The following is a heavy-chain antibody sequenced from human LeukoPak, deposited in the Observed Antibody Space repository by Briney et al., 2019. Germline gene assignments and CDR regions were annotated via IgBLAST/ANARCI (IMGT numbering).Heavy chain of an antibody. CDR3: ARRAGGYSHPYDY. D-gene: IGHD4-23*01. V-gene: IGHV3-53*01. CDR2: IYSGGTT. CDR1: GFTVSGNY. J-gene: IGHJ4*02. Sequence: GGSLRLSCAVSGFTVSGNYMSWVRQAPGKGLEWVSLIYSGGTTYYADSVKGRFTISRDNSENTLYLQMSSLRAEDTAVYYCARRAGGYSHPYDYWGQGILVTVSS.